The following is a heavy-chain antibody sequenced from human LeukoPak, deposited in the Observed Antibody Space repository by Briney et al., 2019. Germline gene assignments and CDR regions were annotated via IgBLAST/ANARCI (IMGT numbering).Heavy chain of an antibody. CDR3: AKRPSDYGDYVSYFDY. D-gene: IGHD4-17*01. Sequence: GGSLRLSCAASGFSFISYGMHWVRQAPGKGLERVGVISDDGRRKDYADSVKGRFTISRDNSKDTLYLQMNSLRAEDTAVYYCAKRPSDYGDYVSYFDYWGQGTLVTVSS. V-gene: IGHV3-30*18. CDR1: GFSFISYG. J-gene: IGHJ4*02. CDR2: ISDDGRRK.